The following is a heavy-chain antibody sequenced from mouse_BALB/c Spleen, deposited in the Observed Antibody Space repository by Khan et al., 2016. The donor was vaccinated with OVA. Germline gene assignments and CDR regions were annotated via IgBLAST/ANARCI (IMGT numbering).Heavy chain of an antibody. CDR1: GYTFTSYW. D-gene: IGHD6-1*01. Sequence: QVQLQQSGAELAKPGAPVKMSCKASGYTFTSYWMHWVKQRPGQGLEWIGYINPSTGYTEYNQKFKDKATLTTDKSSSTAYMQLSSLTSEDSAVYYCAASILCYYSMDYWGQGTSVTVSS. J-gene: IGHJ4*01. CDR3: AASILCYYSMDY. V-gene: IGHV1-7*01. CDR2: INPSTGYT.